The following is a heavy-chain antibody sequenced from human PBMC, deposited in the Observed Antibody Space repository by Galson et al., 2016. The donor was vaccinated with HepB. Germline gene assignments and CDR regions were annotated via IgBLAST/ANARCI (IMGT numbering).Heavy chain of an antibody. CDR2: INPSGVAT. D-gene: IGHD3-16*01. CDR3: AKDGGTWGTPHYFDC. Sequence: SLRLSCATSGFTFSSNVMNWVRQAPGKGLEWVAGINPSGVATYYADSVKGRFTISRDNSRNTMFLQVNSLRAEDTALYYCAKDGGTWGTPHYFDCWGQGALVTVSS. CDR1: GFTFSSNV. J-gene: IGHJ4*02. V-gene: IGHV3-23*01.